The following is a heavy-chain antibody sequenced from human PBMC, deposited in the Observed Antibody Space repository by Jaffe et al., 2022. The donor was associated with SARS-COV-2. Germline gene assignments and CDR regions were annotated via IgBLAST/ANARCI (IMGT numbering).Heavy chain of an antibody. Sequence: QVQLVQSGAEVKKPGSSVKVSCKASGGTFSSYTISWVRQAPGQGLEWMGRIIPILGIANYAQKFQGRVTITADKSTSTAYMELSSLRSEDTAVYYCAREPIYGDARIGLYYYYGMDVWGQGTTVTVSS. D-gene: IGHD4-17*01. J-gene: IGHJ6*02. CDR3: AREPIYGDARIGLYYYYGMDV. CDR1: GGTFSSYT. CDR2: IIPILGIA. V-gene: IGHV1-69*08.